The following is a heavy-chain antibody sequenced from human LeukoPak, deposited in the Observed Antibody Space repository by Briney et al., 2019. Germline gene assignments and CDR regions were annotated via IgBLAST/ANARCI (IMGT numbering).Heavy chain of an antibody. Sequence: PGGSLRLSCVSSGFTFSKYAISWDRQAPEKGLEWVSSISGSGRDTYYADSVKGRFTISRDNSKNTLYLQMSSLRADDTAIYYCAQDDASFHRYWGQGTLVTVSS. CDR2: ISGSGRDT. CDR3: AQDDASFHRY. CDR1: GFTFSKYA. J-gene: IGHJ4*02. D-gene: IGHD1-26*01. V-gene: IGHV3-23*01.